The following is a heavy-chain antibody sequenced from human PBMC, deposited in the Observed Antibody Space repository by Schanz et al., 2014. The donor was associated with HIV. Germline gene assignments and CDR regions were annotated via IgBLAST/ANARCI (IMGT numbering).Heavy chain of an antibody. V-gene: IGHV3-11*04. CDR3: ASGGDNTVTSHLGGMDV. Sequence: QVQLVESGGGLVKPGGSLRLSCAASGFTFSDYYMSWIRQAPGKGLEWVSVISGSGGSTYYADSVKGRFTISRDNSKNTLYLQMNSLRVEDTAVYYCASGGDNTVTSHLGGMDVWGQGTTVTVSS. D-gene: IGHD4-17*01. J-gene: IGHJ6*02. CDR1: GFTFSDYY. CDR2: ISGSGGST.